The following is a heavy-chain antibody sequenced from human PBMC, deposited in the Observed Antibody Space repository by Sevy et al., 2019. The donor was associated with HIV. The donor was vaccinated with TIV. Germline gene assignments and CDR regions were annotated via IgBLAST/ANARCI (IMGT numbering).Heavy chain of an antibody. CDR2: SFYSRNT. CDR1: GGSISRNSYD. D-gene: IGHD2-21*01. J-gene: IGHJ4*02. V-gene: IGHV4-39*01. CDR3: ARHGGLVDRGFDF. Sequence: SETLSLTCSVSGGSISRNSYDWGWIRQPPGKGLEWIGSSFYSRNTYYATSLRSRVTISVDTSKNQFSLNLSAVTDADTDGYYCARHGGLVDRGFDFWGQGTLVTVSS.